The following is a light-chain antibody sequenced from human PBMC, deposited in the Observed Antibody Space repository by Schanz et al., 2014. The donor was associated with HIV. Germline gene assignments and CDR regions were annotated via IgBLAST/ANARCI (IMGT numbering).Light chain of an antibody. CDR1: QSVTSRY. V-gene: IGKV3-20*01. CDR3: QQYSDWPPST. J-gene: IGKJ2*01. CDR2: DAS. Sequence: EIVLTQSPGTLSLSPGERATLSCRASQSVTSRYLAWYKQKHGQAPRLLIFDASIRATGIPDRFSGSGSGTDFTLTISGLQSEDFALYYCQQYSDWPPSTFGQGTKVEIK.